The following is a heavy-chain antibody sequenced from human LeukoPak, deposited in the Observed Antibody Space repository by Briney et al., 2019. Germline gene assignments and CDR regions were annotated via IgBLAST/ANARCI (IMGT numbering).Heavy chain of an antibody. CDR1: GGSISSYY. CDR2: IYHSGST. J-gene: IGHJ3*02. D-gene: IGHD3-22*01. V-gene: IGHV4-59*12. Sequence: SETLSLTCTVSGGSISSYYWSWIRQPPGKGLEWIGYIYHSGSTYYNPSLKSRVTISVDRSKNQFSLKLSSVTAADTAVYYCARAPEDYYDSSGYYHAFDIWGQGTMVTVSS. CDR3: ARAPEDYYDSSGYYHAFDI.